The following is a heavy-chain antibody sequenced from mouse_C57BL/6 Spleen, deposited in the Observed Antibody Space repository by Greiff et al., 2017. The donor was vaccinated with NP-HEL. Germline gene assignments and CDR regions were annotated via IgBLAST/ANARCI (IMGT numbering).Heavy chain of an antibody. CDR2: ISDGGSYT. CDR3: ARLGDYDWCAY. D-gene: IGHD2-4*01. Sequence: EVQGVESGGGLVKPGGSLKLSCAASGFTFSSYAMSWVRQTPEKRLEWVATISDGGSYTYYPDNVKGRFTISRANAKNNLYLQISHLTSEDTAMYYCARLGDYDWCAYWGQGTLVTVSA. V-gene: IGHV5-4*01. CDR1: GFTFSSYA. J-gene: IGHJ3*01.